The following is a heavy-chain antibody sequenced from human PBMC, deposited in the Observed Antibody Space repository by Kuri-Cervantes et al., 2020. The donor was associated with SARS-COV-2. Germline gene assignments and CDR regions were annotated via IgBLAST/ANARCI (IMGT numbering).Heavy chain of an antibody. CDR2: IIPIFGTA. D-gene: IGHD2-2*01. V-gene: IGHV1-69*05. CDR1: GGTFSSYA. Sequence: SVKVSCKASGGTFSSYAISWVRQAPGQGLEWMGGIIPIFGTANYAQKFQGRVTITTDESTSTAYMELSSLRSDDTAVYYCARDLHRSEYQLDYWGQGTLVTVSS. CDR3: ARDLHRSEYQLDY. J-gene: IGHJ4*02.